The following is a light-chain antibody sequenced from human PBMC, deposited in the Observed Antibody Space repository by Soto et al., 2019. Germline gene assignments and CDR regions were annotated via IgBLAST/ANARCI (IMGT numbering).Light chain of an antibody. Sequence: DIQITHSPSSVSASIGDTVTITCRSSQDINVYLNWYQQKPGEVPKLLIYAASTLHSGVPSRFTGSGSETDFTLTIRSLQPEDFATYYCQHGYVAPYSLGQGTKVDIK. V-gene: IGKV1-39*01. CDR1: QDINVY. J-gene: IGKJ2*03. CDR2: AAS. CDR3: QHGYVAPYS.